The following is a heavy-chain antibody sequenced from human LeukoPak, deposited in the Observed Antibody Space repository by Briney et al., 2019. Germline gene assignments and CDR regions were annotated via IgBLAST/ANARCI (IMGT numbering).Heavy chain of an antibody. J-gene: IGHJ3*02. D-gene: IGHD6-13*01. CDR1: GFIFSTCA. CDR2: ISGSGGTT. Sequence: PGGSLRLSCAASGFIFSTCAMSWVRQAPGKGLEWVSAISGSGGTTYHADSVKGRFTISRDNSKNTLYLQMNSLRAEDTAVYYCAKDRFSSSWFDGSDIWGQGTVVTVSS. CDR3: AKDRFSSSWFDGSDI. V-gene: IGHV3-23*01.